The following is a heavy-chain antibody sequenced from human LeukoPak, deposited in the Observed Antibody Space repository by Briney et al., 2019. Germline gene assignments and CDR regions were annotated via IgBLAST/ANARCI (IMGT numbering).Heavy chain of an antibody. V-gene: IGHV3-21*01. J-gene: IGHJ4*02. CDR3: ARVGEGGSFDY. Sequence: GGSLRLSCAASGFTFSSYEMNWVRQAPGKGLEWVSSISSSSSFIYYADSVKGRFTISRDNAKNSLYLQMNSLRAEDTAVYYCARVGEGGSFDYWGQGTLVTVSS. CDR2: ISSSSSFI. D-gene: IGHD1-26*01. CDR1: GFTFSSYE.